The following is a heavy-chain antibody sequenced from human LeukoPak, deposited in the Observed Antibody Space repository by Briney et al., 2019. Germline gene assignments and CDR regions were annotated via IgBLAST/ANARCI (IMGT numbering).Heavy chain of an antibody. CDR1: GGSISRSSYY. Sequence: PSETLSLTCSVSGGSISRSSYYWTWIRQSPGRGLEWIGNTYYSGSTLYNPSLKSRVTISVDTSKNQFSLKLSSVTAADTAVYYCARDQRTALLGYWGQGTLVTVSS. V-gene: IGHV4-39*07. D-gene: IGHD5-18*01. CDR2: TYYSGST. J-gene: IGHJ4*02. CDR3: ARDQRTALLGY.